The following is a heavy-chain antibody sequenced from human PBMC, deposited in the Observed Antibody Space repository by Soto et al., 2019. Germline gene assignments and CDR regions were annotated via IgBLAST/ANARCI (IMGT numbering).Heavy chain of an antibody. CDR1: GGSISSYY. Sequence: QVQLQESGPGLVKPSETLSLTCTVSGGSISSYYWSWIRQPAGKGLEWIGRIYTSGSTNYNPSLKSRVTMSVDTSKNQFSLKLSSVTAADTAVYYCARAQRGYCSSTSCYTAGGFFDYWGQGTLVTVSS. CDR3: ARAQRGYCSSTSCYTAGGFFDY. J-gene: IGHJ4*02. D-gene: IGHD2-2*02. CDR2: IYTSGST. V-gene: IGHV4-4*07.